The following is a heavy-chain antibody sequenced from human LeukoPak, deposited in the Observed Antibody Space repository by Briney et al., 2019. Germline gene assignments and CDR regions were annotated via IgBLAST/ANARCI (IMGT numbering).Heavy chain of an antibody. J-gene: IGHJ5*02. CDR3: AREVGWLRLNWFDP. CDR1: GFTFSSYW. V-gene: IGHV3-7*01. D-gene: IGHD5-12*01. CDR2: IKQDGSEK. Sequence: GGSLRLSCAASGFTFSSYWMSWVRQAPGKGLEGVANIKQDGSEKYYVDSLKGRFTISRDHAKISLYLQMNTLRAEDTAVYYCAREVGWLRLNWFDPWGQGTLVTVSS.